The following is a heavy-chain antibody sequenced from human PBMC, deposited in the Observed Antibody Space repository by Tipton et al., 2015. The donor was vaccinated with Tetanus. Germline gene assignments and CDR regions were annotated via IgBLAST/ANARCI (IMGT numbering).Heavy chain of an antibody. D-gene: IGHD4-11*01. J-gene: IGHJ6*02. CDR3: ARDSNFYSYSEEGMDV. V-gene: IGHV4-59*11. CDR2: LSFTGNA. Sequence: TLSLTCNVSSGSINSHYWGWVRQPPGKGLEWIGFLSFTGNARSNPSLKSRVTMSVDRSKNQFSLKLRSVTAADTAVYYCARDSNFYSYSEEGMDVGGQGTPVPVSS. CDR1: SGSINSHY.